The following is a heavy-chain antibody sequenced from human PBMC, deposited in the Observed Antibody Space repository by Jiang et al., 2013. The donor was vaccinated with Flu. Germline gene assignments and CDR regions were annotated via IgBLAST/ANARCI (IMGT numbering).Heavy chain of an antibody. Sequence: GAEVKKPGASVKVSCKASGHTFSSYGFSWVRQAPGQGLEWMGWISANNGNTNYAQNLQGRVTMTADTSTHTAYMELRSLRSDDTAMYYCAIFESGSPFDFWGQGTLVTVSS. D-gene: IGHD3-9*01. CDR2: ISANNGNT. CDR3: AIFESGSPFDF. J-gene: IGHJ4*02. CDR1: GHTFSSYG. V-gene: IGHV1-18*04.